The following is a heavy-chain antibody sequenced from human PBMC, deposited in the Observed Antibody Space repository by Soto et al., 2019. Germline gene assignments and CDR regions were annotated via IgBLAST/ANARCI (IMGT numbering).Heavy chain of an antibody. CDR3: AKDTAMVTHAFDI. V-gene: IGHV3-23*01. Sequence: GGSLRLSCAASGFPFSSYAMSWVRQAPGKGLEWVSAISGSGGSTYYADSVKGRFTISRDNSKNTLYLQMNSLRAEDTAVYYCAKDTAMVTHAFDIWGQGTMVTVSS. CDR2: ISGSGGST. D-gene: IGHD5-18*01. J-gene: IGHJ3*02. CDR1: GFPFSSYA.